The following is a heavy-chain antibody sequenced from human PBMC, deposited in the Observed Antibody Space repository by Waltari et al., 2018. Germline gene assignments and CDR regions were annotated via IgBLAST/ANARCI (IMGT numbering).Heavy chain of an antibody. CDR2: ISYDGLKQ. CDR3: AREADGPFDV. D-gene: IGHD6-25*01. J-gene: IGHJ3*01. Sequence: QVQLVESGGGVVQPGRSLRLSCAAFGFAFRDYPIHWVRQAPGKGLEWVTMISYDGLKQYYADSVRGRFTISRDNSRDTLVLQMRSLRIEDTAVYYCAREADGPFDVWGQGTMVTVSS. CDR1: GFAFRDYP. V-gene: IGHV3-30*15.